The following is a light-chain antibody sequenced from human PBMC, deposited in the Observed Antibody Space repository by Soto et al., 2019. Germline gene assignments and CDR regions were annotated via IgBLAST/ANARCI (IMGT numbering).Light chain of an antibody. CDR3: QQLNSFPLT. CDR2: AAS. J-gene: IGKJ5*01. CDR1: QGIYSW. V-gene: IGKV1-12*01. Sequence: DIQMTQSPSSVSASVGDRVTITCRASQGIYSWIAWYQQKPGRAPKLLIYAASNLQSGVPVRFSGSGSGTDFILSINSLQPEDVATYYCQQLNSFPLTFGQGTRLET.